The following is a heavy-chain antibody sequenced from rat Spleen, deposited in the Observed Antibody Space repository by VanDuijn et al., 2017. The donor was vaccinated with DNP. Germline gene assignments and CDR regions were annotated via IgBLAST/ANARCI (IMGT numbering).Heavy chain of an antibody. V-gene: IGHV5-58*01. CDR1: GFTFNTYW. Sequence: EVQLVESGGGLVQPGRSLKLSCVASGFTFNTYWMFWVRQAPGKGLEWVASINPDGASTYYLDSVKGRFTISRDNAKTTLYLQMDSLRSDDTATYYCVTRGMYGGYDHWGQGVMVTVSS. CDR2: INPDGAST. D-gene: IGHD1-11*01. J-gene: IGHJ2*01. CDR3: VTRGMYGGYDH.